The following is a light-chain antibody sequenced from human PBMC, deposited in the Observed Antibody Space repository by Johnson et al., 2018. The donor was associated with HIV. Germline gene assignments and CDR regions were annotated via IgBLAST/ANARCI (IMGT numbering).Light chain of an antibody. Sequence: QSVLTQPPSVSAAPGQKVTISCSGSSSNIGNNYVSWYQQFPGTAPKLLIYDNNKRPSGIPDRFSGSKSGTSATLGITGPQTGDEADYYCGTLDSSLSAGLPYVFGTGTKVTVL. V-gene: IGLV1-51*01. CDR1: SSNIGNNY. J-gene: IGLJ1*01. CDR2: DNN. CDR3: GTLDSSLSAGLPYV.